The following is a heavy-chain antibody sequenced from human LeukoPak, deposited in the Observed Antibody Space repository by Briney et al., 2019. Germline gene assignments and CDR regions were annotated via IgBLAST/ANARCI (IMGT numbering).Heavy chain of an antibody. J-gene: IGHJ5*02. Sequence: PSETLSLTCTVSGGSISSYYWSWIRQPPGKGLEWIGYIYYNGNTNYNPSLKSRVTLSVDTSKNQFSLELSSVTAADTAVYFCAREYSSGLSWFDPWGQGTLVTVSS. D-gene: IGHD6-19*01. CDR3: AREYSSGLSWFDP. V-gene: IGHV4-59*01. CDR1: GGSISSYY. CDR2: IYYNGNT.